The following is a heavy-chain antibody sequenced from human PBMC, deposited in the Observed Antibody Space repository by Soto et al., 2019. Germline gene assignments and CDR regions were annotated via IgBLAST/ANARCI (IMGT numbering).Heavy chain of an antibody. Sequence: QVQLVQSGAEVKKPGSSVKVSCKASGGTFSPYTINWVRQAPGQGLEWMGRIIPFHGVTNYAQKFQARVTITAEKSTSTAYMDLSGLSFEDTVMYYCTRDWKITVSTSSLGGIWGRGTPVTLST. CDR3: TRDWKITVSTSSLGGI. V-gene: IGHV1-69*08. D-gene: IGHD1-1*01. CDR1: GGTFSPYT. J-gene: IGHJ4*02. CDR2: IIPFHGVT.